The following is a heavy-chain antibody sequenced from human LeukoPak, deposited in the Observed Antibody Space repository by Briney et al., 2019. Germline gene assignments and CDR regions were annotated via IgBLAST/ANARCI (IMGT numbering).Heavy chain of an antibody. D-gene: IGHD1-26*01. Sequence: SETLSLTCAVYGGSFSGYYWSWIRQPPGKGLEWIGEINHSGSTNYNPSLKSRVTISVDTSKNQFSLKLSSVTAADTAVYYCARDKIVGATQFDYWGQGTLVIVSS. CDR3: ARDKIVGATQFDY. J-gene: IGHJ4*02. V-gene: IGHV4-34*01. CDR2: INHSGST. CDR1: GGSFSGYY.